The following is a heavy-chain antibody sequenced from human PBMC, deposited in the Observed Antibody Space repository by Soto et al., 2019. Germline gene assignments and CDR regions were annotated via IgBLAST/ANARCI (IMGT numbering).Heavy chain of an antibody. D-gene: IGHD1-26*01. CDR1: GFKVGSSY. V-gene: IGHV3-53*01. J-gene: IGHJ4*02. Sequence: VGSLRLSCAASGFKVGSSYVTWVRQAPGEGLEWVSVIVSGGSTHYADSVTGRFTVSRDVSNNTVYLHMSSLRAEDTAVYFCATDSRNVGIGYFDSWGLGTLVTVSS. CDR3: ATDSRNVGIGYFDS. CDR2: IVSGGST.